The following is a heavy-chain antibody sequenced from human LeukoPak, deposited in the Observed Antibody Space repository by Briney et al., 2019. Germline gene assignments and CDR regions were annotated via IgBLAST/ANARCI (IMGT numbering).Heavy chain of an antibody. CDR2: ISYNGSAI. D-gene: IGHD5-18*01. Sequence: GGSLRLSCAASGFTFSDYYMIWIRQAPGKGLEWVSYISYNGSAIYYADSVKGRFTISRDNAKNSLYLQMNSLRAEDTAVYYCARPRRGYSYGFFDFWGQGTLVTVSS. J-gene: IGHJ4*02. CDR1: GFTFSDYY. CDR3: ARPRRGYSYGFFDF. V-gene: IGHV3-11*04.